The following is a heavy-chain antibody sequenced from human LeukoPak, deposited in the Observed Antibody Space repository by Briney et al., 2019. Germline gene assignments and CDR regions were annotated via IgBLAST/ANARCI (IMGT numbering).Heavy chain of an antibody. CDR3: ARDQEPYSNYAFDP. D-gene: IGHD4-11*01. CDR1: GGSISSGSYY. Sequence: SETLSLTCTVSGGSISSGSYYWSWIRQPARKGLEWIGRIYTSGSTNYNPSLKSRVTISVDTSKNQFSLKLSSVTAADTAVYYCARDQEPYSNYAFDPWGQGTLVTVSS. CDR2: IYTSGST. J-gene: IGHJ5*02. V-gene: IGHV4-61*02.